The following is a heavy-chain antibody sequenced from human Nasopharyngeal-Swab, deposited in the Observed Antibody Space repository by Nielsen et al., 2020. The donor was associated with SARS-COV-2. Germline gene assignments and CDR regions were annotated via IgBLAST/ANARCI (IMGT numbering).Heavy chain of an antibody. CDR2: ISAYNGNT. CDR3: ARVDDSSSWYRYRDPAEYFQH. CDR1: GYTFTSYG. J-gene: IGHJ1*01. V-gene: IGHV1-18*01. D-gene: IGHD6-13*01. Sequence: ASVKVSCKASGYTFTSYGISWVRQAPGQGLEWMGWISAYNGNTNYAQKLQGRVTMTTDTSTSTAYMELRSLRSEDTAVYYCARVDDSSSWYRYRDPAEYFQHWGQGTLVTVSS.